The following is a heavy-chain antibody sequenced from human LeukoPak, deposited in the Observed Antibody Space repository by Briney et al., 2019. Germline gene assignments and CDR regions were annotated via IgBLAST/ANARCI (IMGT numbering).Heavy chain of an antibody. Sequence: PGGSLRLSCAASGFTFSTCGMHWVRQAPGKGLEWVAFIRYDGSNKYYADSVKGRFTIPRDNSKNTLYLQMNSLRAEDTAVYYCANRPTVAVAGMGKAFDIWGQGTMVTVSS. J-gene: IGHJ3*02. CDR1: GFTFSTCG. CDR3: ANRPTVAVAGMGKAFDI. D-gene: IGHD6-19*01. V-gene: IGHV3-30*02. CDR2: IRYDGSNK.